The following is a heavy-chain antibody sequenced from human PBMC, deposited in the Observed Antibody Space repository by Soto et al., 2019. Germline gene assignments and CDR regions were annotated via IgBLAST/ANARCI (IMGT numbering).Heavy chain of an antibody. D-gene: IGHD3-10*01. V-gene: IGHV1-46*03. CDR2: INPSGGST. CDR3: ARTITMVRGVMTNWFDP. CDR1: GYTFTSYY. J-gene: IGHJ5*02. Sequence: ASVKVSCKASGYTFTSYYMHWVRQAPGQGLEWMGIINPSGGSTSYAQKFQGRVTMTRDTSTSTVYMELSSLRSEDTAVYYCARTITMVRGVMTNWFDPWGQGTLVTVSS.